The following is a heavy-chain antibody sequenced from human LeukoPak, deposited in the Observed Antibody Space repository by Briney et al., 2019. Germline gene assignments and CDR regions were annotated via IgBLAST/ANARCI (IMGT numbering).Heavy chain of an antibody. CDR1: GFTFNSYS. CDR2: TSSSSSYI. J-gene: IGHJ4*02. Sequence: GGSLRLSCAASGFTFNSYSMNWVRQAPGKGLEGVSSTSSSSSYIKYADSVMGRFTISRDNAKNSLYLQMNSLRAEDTAVYYCARVPYSGYHFDYWGQGTLVTVSS. D-gene: IGHD1-26*01. CDR3: ARVPYSGYHFDY. V-gene: IGHV3-21*01.